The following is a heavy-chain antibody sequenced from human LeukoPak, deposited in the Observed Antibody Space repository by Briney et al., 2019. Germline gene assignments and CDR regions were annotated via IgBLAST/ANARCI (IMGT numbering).Heavy chain of an antibody. CDR1: GGSISSGGYS. J-gene: IGHJ4*02. Sequence: SQTLSLTCAVSGGSISSGGYSWSWIRQPPGKGLEWIGDIYDSGSTYYNPSLKSRVTISVDRSKNQFSLNLSSVTAADTAVYYCARESIGDCYFDYWGQGNMVTVSS. CDR2: IYDSGST. D-gene: IGHD2-21*02. CDR3: ARESIGDCYFDY. V-gene: IGHV4-30-2*01.